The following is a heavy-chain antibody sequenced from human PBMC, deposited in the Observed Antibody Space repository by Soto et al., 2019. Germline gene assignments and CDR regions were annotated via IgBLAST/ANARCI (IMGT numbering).Heavy chain of an antibody. Sequence: QVQLVQSGAEVKKPGSSVKVSCKASGGTFSSYAISWVRHAPGQGLEWMGGIIPIFGTANYAQKFQGRVPITADESTSTAYMELSSLRSEDTAVYYCARSYSGSYYFDYWGQGTLVTVSS. V-gene: IGHV1-69*01. CDR1: GGTFSSYA. D-gene: IGHD1-26*01. CDR3: ARSYSGSYYFDY. CDR2: IIPIFGTA. J-gene: IGHJ4*02.